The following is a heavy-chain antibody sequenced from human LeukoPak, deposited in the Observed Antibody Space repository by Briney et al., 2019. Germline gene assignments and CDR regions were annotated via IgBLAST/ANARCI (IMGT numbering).Heavy chain of an antibody. V-gene: IGHV1-46*01. CDR1: GGTFSSYY. Sequence: ASVKVSCKASGGTFSSYYMHWVRQAPGQGLEWMGIINPSGGSTSYAQKFQGRVTMTRDTSTSTVYMELSSLRSEDTAVYYCARGLRITIFGVVNDNWFDPWGQGTLVTVSS. D-gene: IGHD3-3*01. CDR2: INPSGGST. CDR3: ARGLRITIFGVVNDNWFDP. J-gene: IGHJ5*02.